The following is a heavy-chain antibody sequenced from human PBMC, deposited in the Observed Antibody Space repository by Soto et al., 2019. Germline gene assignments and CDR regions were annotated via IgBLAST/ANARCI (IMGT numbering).Heavy chain of an antibody. D-gene: IGHD3-9*01. CDR1: GGTFSSYA. CDR3: ARARESLTGYTYNWFDP. Sequence: SVKVSCKASGGTFSSYAISWVRQAPGQGLEWMGGIIPIFGTANYAQKFQGRVTITADESTSTAYMELSSLRSEDTAVYYCARARESLTGYTYNWFDPWGQGALVTVSS. J-gene: IGHJ5*02. CDR2: IIPIFGTA. V-gene: IGHV1-69*13.